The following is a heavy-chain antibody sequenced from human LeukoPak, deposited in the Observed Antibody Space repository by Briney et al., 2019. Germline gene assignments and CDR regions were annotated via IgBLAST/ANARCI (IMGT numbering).Heavy chain of an antibody. D-gene: IGHD6-13*01. Sequence: PGGSLRLSCAASGFTFSDYSMNWVRQAPGKGLEWVSYISFSVNTKYYGDSVKGRFTISRDNAKNSLYLQMNSLRAEDTAVYYCARDPSSSWYPSYFDYWGQGTLVTVSS. J-gene: IGHJ4*02. CDR2: ISFSVNTK. V-gene: IGHV3-48*04. CDR1: GFTFSDYS. CDR3: ARDPSSSWYPSYFDY.